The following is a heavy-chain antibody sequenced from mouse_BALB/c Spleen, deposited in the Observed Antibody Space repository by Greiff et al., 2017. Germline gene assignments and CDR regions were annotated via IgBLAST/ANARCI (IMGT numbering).Heavy chain of an antibody. CDR2: IDPSDSYT. Sequence: QVHVKQPGAELVKPGASVKMSCKASGYTFTSYWMHWVKQRPGQGLEWIGVIDPSDSYTSYNQKFKGKATLTVDTSSSTAYMQLSSLTSEDSAVYYCTRSGNYYAMDYWGQGTSVTVSS. D-gene: IGHD3-1*01. CDR1: GYTFTSYW. J-gene: IGHJ4*01. CDR3: TRSGNYYAMDY. V-gene: IGHV1S127*01.